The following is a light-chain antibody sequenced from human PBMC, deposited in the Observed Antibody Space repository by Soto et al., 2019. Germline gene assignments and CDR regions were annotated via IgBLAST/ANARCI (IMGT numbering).Light chain of an antibody. J-gene: IGLJ1*01. V-gene: IGLV1-47*01. CDR1: SSNIGSNY. CDR3: ATWDDSLSGYV. Sequence: QSLLTQPPSASGTPGQRVTISCSGSSSNIGSNYVYWYQQFPGTAPKLLIYRNNQWPSGVPDRFSGSKSGTSASLAISGLRSEDEADYYCATWDDSLSGYVFGTGTKVTVL. CDR2: RNN.